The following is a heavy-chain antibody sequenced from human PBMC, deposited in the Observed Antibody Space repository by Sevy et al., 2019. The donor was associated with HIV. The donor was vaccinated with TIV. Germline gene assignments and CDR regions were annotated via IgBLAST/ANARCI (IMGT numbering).Heavy chain of an antibody. CDR3: ASAQYYDFWSGLIRPYYYMDV. J-gene: IGHJ6*03. CDR1: GGSFSGYY. Sequence: SETLSLTCAVYGGSFSGYYWSWIRQPPGKGLEWIGEINHSGSTNYNPSLKSRVTISVDTSKNQFSLKLSSVTAADTAVYYCASAQYYDFWSGLIRPYYYMDVWGKGTTATVSS. D-gene: IGHD3-3*01. CDR2: INHSGST. V-gene: IGHV4-34*01.